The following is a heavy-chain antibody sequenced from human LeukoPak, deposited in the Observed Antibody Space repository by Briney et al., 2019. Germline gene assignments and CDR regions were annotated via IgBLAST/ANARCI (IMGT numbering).Heavy chain of an antibody. CDR3: ARGLHWNDFNWFDS. CDR2: IQTDGST. Sequence: GGSLRLSCAASGFTFTNFWMNWVRQTPGKGLMWVSRIQTDGSTRYAESVKGRFTISRDNAKNTVHLQMNTLSAEDTAIYYCARGLHWNDFNWFDSWGQGTLVTVSS. CDR1: GFTFTNFW. D-gene: IGHD1-1*01. V-gene: IGHV3-74*01. J-gene: IGHJ5*01.